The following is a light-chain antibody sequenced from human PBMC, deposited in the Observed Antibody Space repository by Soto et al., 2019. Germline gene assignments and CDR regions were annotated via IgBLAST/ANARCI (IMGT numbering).Light chain of an antibody. J-gene: IGKJ2*01. Sequence: DIQMTQSPSSLSASVGDRVTITCRASQSISSYLNWYQQKPGKAPKLLIYAASSLQSVVPSRFSGSGSGTDFTLTISSLQPEDFATYYCQQSYSMYTFGQGTKVDIK. CDR1: QSISSY. V-gene: IGKV1-39*01. CDR2: AAS. CDR3: QQSYSMYT.